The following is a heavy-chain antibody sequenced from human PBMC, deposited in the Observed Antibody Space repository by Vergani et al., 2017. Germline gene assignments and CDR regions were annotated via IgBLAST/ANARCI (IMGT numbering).Heavy chain of an antibody. CDR1: GYSFNTYW. Sequence: EVQLVQSGAEMKKPGESLKISCQTSGYSFNTYWIAWVRQRPWKGLEWMGAIFPDDSDTRYNPSFQGQVAISADRSTNIAYLQWSSLKASDSAMYYCARLSLARITLNWFGPWGQGTLVTVSS. D-gene: IGHD3-10*01. CDR3: ARLSLARITLNWFGP. V-gene: IGHV5-51*01. J-gene: IGHJ5*02. CDR2: IFPDDSDT.